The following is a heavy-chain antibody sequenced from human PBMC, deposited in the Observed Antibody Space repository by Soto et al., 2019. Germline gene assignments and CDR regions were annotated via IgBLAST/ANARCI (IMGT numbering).Heavy chain of an antibody. J-gene: IGHJ6*02. Sequence: GESLKISCWGSGYSFTTYWIGWVRQMPGKGLEWMGIIYPDDSDTRYSPSFQGQVTISADKSISTAYLQWSSLKASDSAMYYCARRPTGYYYGMDVWGQGTTVTVSS. V-gene: IGHV5-51*01. CDR2: IYPDDSDT. CDR1: GYSFTTYW. CDR3: ARRPTGYYYGMDV. D-gene: IGHD3-9*01.